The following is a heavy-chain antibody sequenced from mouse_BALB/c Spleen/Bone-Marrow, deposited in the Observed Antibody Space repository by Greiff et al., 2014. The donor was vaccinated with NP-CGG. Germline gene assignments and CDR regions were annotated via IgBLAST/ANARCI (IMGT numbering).Heavy chain of an antibody. Sequence: VKVVESGPELVKPGASVKMSCKASGYTFTDYVISWVKQRTGQGLEWIGEIYPGSGSTYYNEKFKGKATLTADKSSNTAYMQVSSMTSEDSAVYFCEGDVDYWGQGTTLTVSS. V-gene: IGHV1-77*01. CDR2: IYPGSGST. J-gene: IGHJ2*01. CDR3: EGDVDY. D-gene: IGHD3-3*01. CDR1: GYTFTDYV.